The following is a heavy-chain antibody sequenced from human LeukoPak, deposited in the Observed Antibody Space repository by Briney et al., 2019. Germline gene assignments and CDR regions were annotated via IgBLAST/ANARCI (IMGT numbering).Heavy chain of an antibody. CDR1: GYTFTGYY. CDR3: ARSERGLAARPWGMDV. CDR2: INPNSGGT. J-gene: IGHJ6*02. D-gene: IGHD6-6*01. V-gene: IGHV1-2*02. Sequence: ASVKVSCKASGYTFTGYYMHWVRQAPGQGLEWMGWINPNSGGTNYAQKFQGRVTMTRDTSISTAYMELSRLRSDDTAVYYCARSERGLAARPWGMDVWGQGTTVTVSS.